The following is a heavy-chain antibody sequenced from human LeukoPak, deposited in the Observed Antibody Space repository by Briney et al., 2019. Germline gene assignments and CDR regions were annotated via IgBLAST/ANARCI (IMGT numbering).Heavy chain of an antibody. D-gene: IGHD4-17*01. V-gene: IGHV1-18*01. CDR1: GGTFSSYA. CDR2: ISAYNGNT. J-gene: IGHJ5*02. Sequence: ASVKVSCKASGGTFSSYAISWVRQAPGQGLEWMGWISAYNGNTNYAQNLQGRATMTTDTSTSTAYMELRSLRSDDTAVYYCARALTTVTSWFDPWGQGTLVTVSS. CDR3: ARALTTVTSWFDP.